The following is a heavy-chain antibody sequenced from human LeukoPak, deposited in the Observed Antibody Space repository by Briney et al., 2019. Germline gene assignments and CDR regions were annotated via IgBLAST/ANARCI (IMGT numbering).Heavy chain of an antibody. D-gene: IGHD6-13*01. J-gene: IGHJ4*02. CDR1: GGSFSGLY. V-gene: IGHV4-59*11. CDR2: KYHTGST. CDR3: ARGGWYSSSWSFDY. Sequence: PSETLSLTCTVSGGSFSGLYWNWIRQPPGKGLEWIAYKYHTGSTNYNPSLKSRVTISVDTSKNQFSLKLSSVTAADTAVYYCARGGWYSSSWSFDYWGQGTLVTVSS.